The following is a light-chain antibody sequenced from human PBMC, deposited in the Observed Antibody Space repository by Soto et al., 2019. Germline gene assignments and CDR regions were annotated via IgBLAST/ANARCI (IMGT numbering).Light chain of an antibody. V-gene: IGKV3-15*01. CDR2: GAS. Sequence: EIVMTQSPTNLSVSPGERATLSCRASQSVSSTLAWYQQKPGQAPRLLIYGASTRATGIPARFSGSGSGTEFTLTLSSLQSEDFAVYYCQQYNNWPPRYTFGQGTKLEIK. CDR3: QQYNNWPPRYT. CDR1: QSVSST. J-gene: IGKJ2*01.